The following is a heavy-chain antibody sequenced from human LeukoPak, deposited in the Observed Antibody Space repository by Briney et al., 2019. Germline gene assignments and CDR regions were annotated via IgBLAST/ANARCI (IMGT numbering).Heavy chain of an antibody. CDR1: GGSFSGYY. D-gene: IGHD2-2*01. CDR3: ARFPAKRAD. J-gene: IGHJ4*02. Sequence: PSETLSLTCAVYGGSFSGYYWSWIRQPPGKGLEWIGEINHSGSTNYNPSLESRVTISVDTSKSQFSLSLKSVTAADTAVYFCARFPAKRADWGQGILVTVSS. V-gene: IGHV4-34*01. CDR2: INHSGST.